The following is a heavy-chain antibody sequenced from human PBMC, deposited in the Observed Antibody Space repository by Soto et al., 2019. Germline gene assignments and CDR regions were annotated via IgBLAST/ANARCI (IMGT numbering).Heavy chain of an antibody. J-gene: IGHJ4*02. CDR1: GGSINSGGYC. CDR2: ISYGGST. D-gene: IGHD5-18*01. V-gene: IGHV4-31*03. Sequence: QVQLQESGPGLVKPSQTLSLTCTVSGGSINSGGYCWSWIRQHPGKGLEWIGFISYGGSTSYNASLKSRVTISVETSKTQFSLTVSSVTAGDTAVYYCSRGILVWGQGTLITVSS. CDR3: SRGILV.